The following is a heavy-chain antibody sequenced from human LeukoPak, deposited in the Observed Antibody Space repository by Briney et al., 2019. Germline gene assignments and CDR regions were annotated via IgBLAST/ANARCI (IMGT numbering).Heavy chain of an antibody. CDR3: ATDGDYDWNYRSGFDS. Sequence: GGSLRLSCAASGFTFSSYWMHWVRQAPGKGLVWVSRINSDGSSTSYADSVKGRFTISRDNAENTLYLQMNSLRAEDTAVYYCATDGDYDWNYRSGFDSWGQGTLVTVSS. V-gene: IGHV3-74*01. CDR1: GFTFSSYW. J-gene: IGHJ4*02. CDR2: INSDGSST. D-gene: IGHD1-7*01.